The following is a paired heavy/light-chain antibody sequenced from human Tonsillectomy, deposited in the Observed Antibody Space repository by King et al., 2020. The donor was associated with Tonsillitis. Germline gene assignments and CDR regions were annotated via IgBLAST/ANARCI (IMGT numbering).Heavy chain of an antibody. CDR1: GFTFSSYG. CDR2: TSYDGSKK. J-gene: IGHJ4*02. Sequence: QVQLVESGGGVVQPGKSLRLSCAASGFTFSSYGMHWVRQAPGKGLEWVAVTSYDGSKKYYTESVKGRFTISRDNSKNTLYLQMNSLGAEDTAVYYCAKDRVGGYCRTTSCNPDYWGQGTLVTVSS. CDR3: AKDRVGGYCRTTSCNPDY. D-gene: IGHD2-2*01. V-gene: IGHV3-30*18.
Light chain of an antibody. V-gene: IGLV1-44*01. Sequence: QSVLTQPPSASGTPGQRVTISCSGSNSNIGSNTVNWYQQLPGTAPKLLIYSHNQWPSGVPDRFSGSKSGTSASLAISGLQSEDEADYYCAAWDDSLNGYVFGTGTKVTVL. CDR3: AAWDDSLNGYV. CDR1: NSNIGSNT. J-gene: IGLJ1*01. CDR2: SHN.